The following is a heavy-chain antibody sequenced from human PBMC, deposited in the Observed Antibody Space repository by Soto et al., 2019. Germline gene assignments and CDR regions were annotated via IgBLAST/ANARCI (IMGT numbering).Heavy chain of an antibody. J-gene: IGHJ6*02. Sequence: LRLSCAASGFTFSSYAMSWVRQAPGKGLEWVSAISGSGGSTYYADSVKGRFTISRDNSKNTLYLQMNSLRAEDTAVYYCADAAQYSSSWYPRGYYYYYGMVVWGQGTTVTVSS. CDR2: ISGSGGST. V-gene: IGHV3-23*01. CDR1: GFTFSSYA. CDR3: ADAAQYSSSWYPRGYYYYYGMVV. D-gene: IGHD6-13*01.